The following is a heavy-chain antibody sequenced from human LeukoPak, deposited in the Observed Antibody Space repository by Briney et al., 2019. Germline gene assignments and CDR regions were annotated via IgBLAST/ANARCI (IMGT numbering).Heavy chain of an antibody. V-gene: IGHV1-18*01. D-gene: IGHD3-10*01. J-gene: IGHJ4*02. CDR2: ISAYNGNT. Sequence: ASVKVSCKTSAYTFSKYGFNWLRQAPGQWLEWMGWISAYNGNTKYAQKLQGRFTITTDTSTSTAYMELRSLTSDDTAVYYCARDLDGSGSYYTDYWGQGTLVTVSS. CDR1: AYTFSKYG. CDR3: ARDLDGSGSYYTDY.